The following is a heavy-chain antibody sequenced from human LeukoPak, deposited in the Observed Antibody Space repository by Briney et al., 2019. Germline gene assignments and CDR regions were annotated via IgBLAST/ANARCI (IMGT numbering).Heavy chain of an antibody. Sequence: GGSLRLSCAASGFTFSSYEMNWVRQAPGKGLEWVSYISSSGSPIYYADSVKGRFTISRDNAKNSLYLQMNSLRAEDTAVYYCAGDGWWLTVWGQGTLVTVSS. CDR3: AGDGWWLTV. CDR1: GFTFSSYE. J-gene: IGHJ4*02. CDR2: ISSSGSPI. V-gene: IGHV3-48*03. D-gene: IGHD2-21*01.